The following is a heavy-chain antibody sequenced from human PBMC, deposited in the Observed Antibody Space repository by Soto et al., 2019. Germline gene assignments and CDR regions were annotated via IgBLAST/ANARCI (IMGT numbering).Heavy chain of an antibody. CDR3: ARDRRSITGTARRGMDV. D-gene: IGHD1-20*01. CDR2: IYYSGST. CDR1: GGSISSYY. Sequence: SETLSLTCTVSGGSISSYYWSWIRQPPGKGLEWIGYIYYSGSTNYNPSLKSRVTISVDTSKNQFSLKLSSVTAADTAVYYCARDRRSITGTARRGMDVWGQGTTVTV. J-gene: IGHJ6*02. V-gene: IGHV4-59*01.